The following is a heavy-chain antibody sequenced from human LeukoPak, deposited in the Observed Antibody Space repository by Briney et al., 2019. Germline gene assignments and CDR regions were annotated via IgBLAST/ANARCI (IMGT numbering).Heavy chain of an antibody. Sequence: GGSLRLSCAAFGFTFSDYYMSWIRQAPGKGLEWVSHISSSGSTKYYADSVKGRFTISRDNAKKSVYLQMNNVRAEDTAAYYCARAPPDWDCCNAICLTWYFDLWGRGTLVTASS. V-gene: IGHV3-11*04. D-gene: IGHD2/OR15-2a*01. CDR2: ISSSGSTK. CDR1: GFTFSDYY. CDR3: ARAPPDWDCCNAICLTWYFDL. J-gene: IGHJ2*01.